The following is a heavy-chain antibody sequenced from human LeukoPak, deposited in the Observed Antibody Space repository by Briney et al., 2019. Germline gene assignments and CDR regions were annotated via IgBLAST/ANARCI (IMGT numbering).Heavy chain of an antibody. V-gene: IGHV3-7*01. Sequence: PGGSLRLSCAASGFSLSNYFMTWVRQAPGKGLEWVANMNQDGSERNYVDSVKGRFTISRDNAKNSLYLQMDSLRAEDTAVYYCATYIYSDGASFFHTFDIWGHGTMVSVSS. CDR2: MNQDGSER. J-gene: IGHJ3*02. D-gene: IGHD2-21*01. CDR3: ATYIYSDGASFFHTFDI. CDR1: GFSLSNYF.